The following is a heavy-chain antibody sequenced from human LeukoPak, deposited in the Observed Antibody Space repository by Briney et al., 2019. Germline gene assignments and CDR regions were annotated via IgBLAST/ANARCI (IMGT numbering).Heavy chain of an antibody. CDR2: IYYDGST. V-gene: IGHV4-39*07. J-gene: IGHJ4*02. CDR3: ARETSSGWYSC. CDR1: GDSISSSSFY. Sequence: PSETLSLTCTVSGDSISSSSFYWTWIRQPPGKGLEWIGSIYYDGSTYYNPSLKSRVTISVDTSKNQFSLKLSSVTAADTAVYYCARETSSGWYSCWGQGTLVTVSS. D-gene: IGHD6-19*01.